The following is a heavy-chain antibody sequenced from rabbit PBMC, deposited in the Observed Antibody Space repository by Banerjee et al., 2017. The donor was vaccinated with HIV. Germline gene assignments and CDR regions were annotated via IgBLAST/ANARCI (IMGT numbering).Heavy chain of an antibody. J-gene: IGHJ6*01. CDR2: INTSSGNT. V-gene: IGHV1S40*01. D-gene: IGHD1-1*01. CDR1: GFSFNNKYV. CDR3: ARDLAATTTSSYCRYGMDL. Sequence: SLEESGGDLVKPEGSLTLTCTASGFSFNNKYVMCWVRQAPGKGLEWIACINTSSGNTVYATWAKGRFTISRTSSTTVTLQMTSLTAADTATYFCARDLAATTTSSYCRYGMDLWGQGTLVTV.